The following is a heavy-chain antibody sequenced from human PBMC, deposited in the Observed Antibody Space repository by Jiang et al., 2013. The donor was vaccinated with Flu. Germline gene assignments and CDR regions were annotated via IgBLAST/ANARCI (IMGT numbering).Heavy chain of an antibody. CDR3: ASYTTRVKIIRGVPTLDGMDV. CDR1: GFNFHNYA. D-gene: IGHD3-10*01. Sequence: SGAEVKKPGASVKVSCKASGFNFHNYAMNWVRQAPGQGLEWMGWISTNTGKSTYAPGFTGRFDFSLDTSVTTAYLQISSLKAEDTAVYFCASYTTRVKIIRGVPTLDGMDVWGQGTTVSVSS. V-gene: IGHV7-4-1*02. CDR2: ISTNTGKS. J-gene: IGHJ6*02.